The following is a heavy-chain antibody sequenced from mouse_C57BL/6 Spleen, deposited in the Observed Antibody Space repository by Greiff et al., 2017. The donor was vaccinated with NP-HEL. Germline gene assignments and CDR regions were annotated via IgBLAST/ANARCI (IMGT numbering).Heavy chain of an antibody. V-gene: IGHV1-50*01. Sequence: QVQLQQPGAELVKPGASVKLSCKASGYTFTSYWMQWVKQRPGQGLEWIGEIDPSDSYTNYNQKFKGKATLTVDTSSSTAYMQLSSLTSEDSAVYYCARKRVHSWFLTGAKGLWSLSLQ. CDR1: GYTFTSYW. J-gene: IGHJ3*01. CDR3: ARKRVHSWFLT. CDR2: IDPSDSYT.